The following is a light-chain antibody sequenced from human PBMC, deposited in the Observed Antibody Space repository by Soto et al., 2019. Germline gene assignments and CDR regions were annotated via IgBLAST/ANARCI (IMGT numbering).Light chain of an antibody. Sequence: EIRLKQSPDTLSLSTGERATLSCRAAQSVGTRLAWYQHKTGQAPRLLISGASSRATGIPDRFTGSGSGTEFTLTISSLQPDDFTTYYCQQRSNWPITFGQGTRLEIK. CDR1: QSVGTR. J-gene: IGKJ5*01. CDR2: GAS. CDR3: QQRSNWPIT. V-gene: IGKV3-11*01.